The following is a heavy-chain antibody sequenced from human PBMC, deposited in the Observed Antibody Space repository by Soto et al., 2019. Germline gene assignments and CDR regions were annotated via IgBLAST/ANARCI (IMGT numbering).Heavy chain of an antibody. J-gene: IGHJ3*02. CDR1: GYSFTSYW. V-gene: IGHV5-51*01. CDR2: IYPGDSDT. Sequence: GESLKISCKGSGYSFTSYWIGWVRQMPGKGLEWMGIIYPGDSDTRYSPSFQGQVTISADKSISTAYLQWSSLKASDTAMYYCARLCNYDSSGYDAFDIWGQGTMVTVSS. D-gene: IGHD3-22*01. CDR3: ARLCNYDSSGYDAFDI.